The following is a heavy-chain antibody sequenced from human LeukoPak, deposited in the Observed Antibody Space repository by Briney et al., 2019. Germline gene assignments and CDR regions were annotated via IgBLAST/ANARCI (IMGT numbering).Heavy chain of an antibody. D-gene: IGHD3-3*01. CDR3: ARAQYYDDAFDI. Sequence: GRSLRLSCAASGFTFSSYAMHWVRQAPGKGLEWVAVIWYDGSNKYYADSVKGRFTISRDNSKNTLYLQMNSLRAEDTAVYYCARAQYYDDAFDIWGQGTMVTVSS. J-gene: IGHJ3*02. CDR1: GFTFSSYA. CDR2: IWYDGSNK. V-gene: IGHV3-33*08.